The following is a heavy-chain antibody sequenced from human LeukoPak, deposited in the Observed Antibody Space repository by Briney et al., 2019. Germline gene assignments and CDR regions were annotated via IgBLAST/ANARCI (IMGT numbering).Heavy chain of an antibody. J-gene: IGHJ6*02. Sequence: PGGSLRLSCAASGFTVSNNYMSWVRQAPGKGLEWVSVIYSGGDTYYADSVKGRFTISRDNSKNTLYLQMNSLRAEDTAVYYCANRGFCGGGSCPGKDVWGQGTAVTVSS. V-gene: IGHV3-66*01. CDR1: GFTVSNNY. CDR2: IYSGGDT. D-gene: IGHD2-15*01. CDR3: ANRGFCGGGSCPGKDV.